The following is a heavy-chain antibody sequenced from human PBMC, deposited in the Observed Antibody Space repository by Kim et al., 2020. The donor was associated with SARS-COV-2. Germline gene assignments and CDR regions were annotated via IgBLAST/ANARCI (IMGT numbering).Heavy chain of an antibody. CDR2: IYSGGYT. D-gene: IGHD2-2*01. CDR3: ATSPRSSLTIWFDP. J-gene: IGHJ5*02. CDR1: GFSVSDNY. V-gene: IGHV3-53*04. Sequence: GGSLRLSCAASGFSVSDNYMSWVRQAPGKGLEWVSIIYSGGYTYYADSVKGRFPISRHNSEHTVSLQMNSLRPEETAVYYCATSPRSSLTIWFDPWGQGTLVTVSS.